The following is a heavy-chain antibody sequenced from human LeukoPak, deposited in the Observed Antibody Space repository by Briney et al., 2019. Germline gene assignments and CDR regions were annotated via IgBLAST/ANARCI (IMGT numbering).Heavy chain of an antibody. CDR2: IVGDGGSA. J-gene: IGHJ4*02. CDR1: GFTFDHCS. Sequence: GGSLRLSFAASGFTFDHCSIHCARQVPGKGLEWVSLIVGDGGSAYYADSVKGRFTISRDNSKNSLYLKMNSLRADDTALYYCAKEGPTAVAGSFDNLGQGTLVTVSS. V-gene: IGHV3-43*02. CDR3: AKEGPTAVAGSFDN. D-gene: IGHD6-19*01.